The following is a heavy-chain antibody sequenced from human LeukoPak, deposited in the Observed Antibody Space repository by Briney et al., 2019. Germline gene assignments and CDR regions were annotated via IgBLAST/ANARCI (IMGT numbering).Heavy chain of an antibody. CDR3: AREKDSGLLWFGESFDY. CDR1: GFTFSTFA. CDR2: ISYDGSNK. Sequence: GGSLRLSCAASGFTFSTFAIHWVRQAPGKGLEWVAVISYDGSNKYYADSVKGRFTISRDNSKSTLYLQMNSLRVEDTAVYYCAREKDSGLLWFGESFDYWGQGTLVTVSS. J-gene: IGHJ4*02. D-gene: IGHD3-10*01. V-gene: IGHV3-30-3*01.